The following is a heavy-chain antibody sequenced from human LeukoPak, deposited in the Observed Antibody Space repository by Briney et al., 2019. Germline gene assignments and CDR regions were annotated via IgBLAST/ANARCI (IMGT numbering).Heavy chain of an antibody. CDR2: ISSSSSYI. J-gene: IGHJ5*02. CDR1: GFTFSSYS. Sequence: GGSLRLSCAASGFTFSSYSMNWVRQAPGKGLEWVSSISSSSSYIYYADSVKGRFTISRDNAKNTLYLQMISLRAEDTAVYYCASAGYDYVWGSYRPRWFDPWGQGTLVTVSS. CDR3: ASAGYDYVWGSYRPRWFDP. D-gene: IGHD3-16*02. V-gene: IGHV3-21*04.